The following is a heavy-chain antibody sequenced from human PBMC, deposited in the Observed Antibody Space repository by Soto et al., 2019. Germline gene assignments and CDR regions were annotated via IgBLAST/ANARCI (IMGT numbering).Heavy chain of an antibody. V-gene: IGHV4-31*03. J-gene: IGHJ4*02. CDR3: ARIAKQGARLDF. Sequence: QVQLQESGPGLVKPSQTLSLTCTVSGYSISSGGYYWSWISQHPGKGLEWIGYIDYSGSTYYNPSLKSRVTMSLDTSKIQFSLNLSSVTAADAAMFYCARIAKQGARLDFWGQGTLVTVSS. CDR2: IDYSGST. D-gene: IGHD1-26*01. CDR1: GYSISSGGYY.